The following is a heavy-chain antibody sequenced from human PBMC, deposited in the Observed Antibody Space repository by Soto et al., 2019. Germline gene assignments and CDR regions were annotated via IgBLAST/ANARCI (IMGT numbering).Heavy chain of an antibody. V-gene: IGHV3-43*01. Sequence: PGGSLRLSCAASGFTFDDYTIHWARQAPGKGLEWVSLISLDGGSTYYADSVKGRFTISRDNSKNCLYLQMGSLRTEDAALYYCAKYMGCSSTSCYEYCFYYYDIGVWGQGTTVTACS. CDR1: GFTFDDYT. CDR3: AKYMGCSSTSCYEYCFYYYDIGV. CDR2: ISLDGGST. J-gene: IGHJ6*02. D-gene: IGHD2-2*01.